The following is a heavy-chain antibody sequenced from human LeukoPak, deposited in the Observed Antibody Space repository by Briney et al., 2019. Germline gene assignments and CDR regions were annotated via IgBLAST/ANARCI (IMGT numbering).Heavy chain of an antibody. Sequence: GASVKVSCKASGYTFTGYFMHWVRQAPGQGLEWMGWPNPNSGGTNYAQNFQGRVTMTRDTSISTAYMELSRLRSDDTAVYYCATGPLAAGHAFDIWGQGTMVTVSS. D-gene: IGHD6-13*01. J-gene: IGHJ3*02. CDR1: GYTFTGYF. CDR3: ATGPLAAGHAFDI. V-gene: IGHV1-2*02. CDR2: PNPNSGGT.